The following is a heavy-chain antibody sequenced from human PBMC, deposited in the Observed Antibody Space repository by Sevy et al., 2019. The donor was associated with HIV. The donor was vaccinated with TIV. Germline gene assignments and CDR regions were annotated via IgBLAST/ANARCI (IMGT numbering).Heavy chain of an antibody. CDR2: ISWNSGSI. D-gene: IGHD3-22*01. V-gene: IGHV3-9*01. CDR3: AKDFDYYYDSSGSSPTGYFDL. J-gene: IGHJ2*01. CDR1: GFTFYDYA. Sequence: GGSLRLSCAASGFTFYDYAMHWVRQAPGKGLEWVSGISWNSGSIGYADSVKGRFTISRDNAKNSLYLQMNSLRAEDTALYYCAKDFDYYYDSSGSSPTGYFDLWGRGTLVTVSS.